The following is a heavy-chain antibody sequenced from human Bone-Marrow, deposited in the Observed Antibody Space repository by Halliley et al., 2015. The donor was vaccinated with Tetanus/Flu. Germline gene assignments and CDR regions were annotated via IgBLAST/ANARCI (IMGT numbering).Heavy chain of an antibody. CDR2: VYPSDSDT. J-gene: IGHJ4*02. Sequence: QLVQSGAEVKKPGESLKISCRASGYTFTTYWIGWVRQMPGRGLEWMGIVYPSDSDTRYNASFQGQVTISADKSTGTAYLEWSSLKASDSALYYCARTLSNAYFALDYWGQGTLVSVSS. CDR1: GYTFTTYW. V-gene: IGHV5-51*01. CDR3: ARTLSNAYFALDY. D-gene: IGHD4-4*01.